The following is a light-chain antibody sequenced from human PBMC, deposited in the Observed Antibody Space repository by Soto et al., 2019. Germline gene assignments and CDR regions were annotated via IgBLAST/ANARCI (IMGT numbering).Light chain of an antibody. CDR3: ASWDDSLNGHV. CDR2: STD. Sequence: QSVLTQPPSASGTPGQRVTISCSGSRSNIGSNTVNWYQQLPGTAPQLLIYSTDQRPSGVPGRFSGSKSGTSASLAISALQSEDEAGYYCASWDDSLNGHVFGTGNKLTVL. CDR1: RSNIGSNT. V-gene: IGLV1-44*01. J-gene: IGLJ1*01.